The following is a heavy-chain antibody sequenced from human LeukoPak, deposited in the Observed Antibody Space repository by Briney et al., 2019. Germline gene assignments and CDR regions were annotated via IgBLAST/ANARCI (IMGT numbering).Heavy chain of an antibody. CDR2: IYSGGST. Sequence: PGGSLRLSCAASGFTFSNYWMHWVRQAPGKGLEWVSVIYSGGSTYYADSVKGRFTISRDNSKNTLYLQMNSLRAEDTAVYYCARGSCSGGSCYDYWGQGTLVTVSS. D-gene: IGHD2-15*01. J-gene: IGHJ4*02. CDR3: ARGSCSGGSCYDY. CDR1: GFTFSNYW. V-gene: IGHV3-53*01.